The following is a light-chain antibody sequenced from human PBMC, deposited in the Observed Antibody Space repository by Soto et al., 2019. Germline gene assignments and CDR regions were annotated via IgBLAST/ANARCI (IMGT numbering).Light chain of an antibody. CDR1: QGISGW. Sequence: DIQMTQSPSSVSASVGARVTIPCRASQGISGWLAGYLQRPGKAPKLLIYTGSTLQAGVPSRFSGRGSGTDFILHISILQHEAFATYYDQQTPNIPLTIGGGTRVAIK. CDR3: QQTPNIPLT. J-gene: IGKJ4*02. CDR2: TGS. V-gene: IGKV1-12*01.